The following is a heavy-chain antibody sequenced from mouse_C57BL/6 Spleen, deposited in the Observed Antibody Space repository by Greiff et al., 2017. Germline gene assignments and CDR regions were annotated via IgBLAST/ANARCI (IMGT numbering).Heavy chain of an antibody. V-gene: IGHV5-16*01. D-gene: IGHD1-1*01. CDR3: ARNYYGSSYWYFDV. J-gene: IGHJ1*03. CDR1: GFTFSDYY. CDR2: INYDGSSS. Sequence: EVKLMESEGGLVQPGSSMKLSCTASGFTFSDYYMAWVRQVPGKGLEWVANINYDGSSSYYLDFLKSRFIVSGDNAKNILYLQMSSLKSEDTASYYCARNYYGSSYWYFDVWGTGTTVTVSS.